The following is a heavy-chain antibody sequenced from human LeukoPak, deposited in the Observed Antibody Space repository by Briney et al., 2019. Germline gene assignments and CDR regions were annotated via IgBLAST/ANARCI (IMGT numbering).Heavy chain of an antibody. CDR3: AKDAGIQPPSGYHYGGYFFDC. D-gene: IGHD5-12*01. CDR1: GFTFSSYA. J-gene: IGHJ4*02. CDR2: ISGSGNTL. Sequence: GGSLRLSCAASGFTFSSYAMNWVRQAPGRGLEWVSSISGSGNTLYYADSVKGRFTISKDNSKNTLYLQMNSLRAEDTAIYYCAKDAGIQPPSGYHYGGYFFDCWGQGTLVTVSS. V-gene: IGHV3-23*01.